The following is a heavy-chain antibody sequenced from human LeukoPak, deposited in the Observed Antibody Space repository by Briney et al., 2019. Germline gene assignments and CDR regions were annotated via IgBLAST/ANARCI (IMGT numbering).Heavy chain of an antibody. CDR3: ARDLHIAAADY. CDR1: GFTFSSYW. CDR2: IIGDGTST. D-gene: IGHD6-13*01. J-gene: IGHJ4*02. V-gene: IGHV3-74*01. Sequence: SGGSLRLSCAASGFTFSSYWMHWARQAPGKGLVWVSRIIGDGTSTDYADSVKGRFIISRDNAKNTVYLQMNSLRAEDRAVYYCARDLHIAAADYWGQGTLVTVSS.